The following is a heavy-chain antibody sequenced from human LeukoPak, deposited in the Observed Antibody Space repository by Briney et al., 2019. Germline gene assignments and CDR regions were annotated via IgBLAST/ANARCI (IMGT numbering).Heavy chain of an antibody. CDR1: GFTFSSYW. CDR3: ANSEFITIFGVVGGY. V-gene: IGHV3-74*01. CDR2: IRTDGTIT. Sequence: GGSLRLSCAASGFTFSSYWMHWVRQAPGKGLVWVSRIRTDGTITTYADSVKGRFSISRDNAKNTLYLQVNSLRVEDTAVYYCANSEFITIFGVVGGYWGQGTLVTVSS. J-gene: IGHJ4*02. D-gene: IGHD3-3*01.